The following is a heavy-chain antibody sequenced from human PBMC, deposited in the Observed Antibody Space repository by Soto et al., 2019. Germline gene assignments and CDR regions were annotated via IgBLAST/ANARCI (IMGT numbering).Heavy chain of an antibody. CDR2: ISYDGSNK. Sequence: VGSLRLSCAASGFTFSSYGMHWVRQAPGKGLEWVAVISYDGSNKYYADSVKGRFTISRDNSKNTLYLQMNSLRAEDTAVYYCAKDSRDFWSGYYPHYMDVWGKGTTVTVSS. CDR3: AKDSRDFWSGYYPHYMDV. J-gene: IGHJ6*03. D-gene: IGHD3-3*01. V-gene: IGHV3-30*18. CDR1: GFTFSSYG.